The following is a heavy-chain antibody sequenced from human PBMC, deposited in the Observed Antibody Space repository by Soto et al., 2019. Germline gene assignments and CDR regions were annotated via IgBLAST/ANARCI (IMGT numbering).Heavy chain of an antibody. J-gene: IGHJ6*02. CDR2: IYYSGSS. D-gene: IGHD5-12*01. CDR3: ARAIVVTVGGMDV. V-gene: IGHV4-30-4*01. CDR1: GGSISNADYH. Sequence: QVQLQESGPGLVKPSQTLSLTCTVSGGSISNADYHWSWVRQPPGKGLEWIGYIYYSGSSFFNPSLKSRVTMSKDPSKNQFSLRLTSVTAADTAVYYCARAIVVTVGGMDVWGRVTTVTVSS.